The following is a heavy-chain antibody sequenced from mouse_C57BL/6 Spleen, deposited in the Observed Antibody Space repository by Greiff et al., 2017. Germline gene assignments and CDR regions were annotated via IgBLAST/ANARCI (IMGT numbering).Heavy chain of an antibody. V-gene: IGHV1-66*01. D-gene: IGHD2-3*01. CDR1: GYSFTSYY. Sequence: VQLQQSEPELVKPGASVKISCKASGYSFTSYYIHWVKQRPGQGLEWIGWIYPGSGNTKYNEKFKGKATLTADTSSSTAYMQLSSLTSEGSAVYYSARFSRDDGYYEAMDYWGQGTSVTVSS. CDR2: IYPGSGNT. CDR3: ARFSRDDGYYEAMDY. J-gene: IGHJ4*01.